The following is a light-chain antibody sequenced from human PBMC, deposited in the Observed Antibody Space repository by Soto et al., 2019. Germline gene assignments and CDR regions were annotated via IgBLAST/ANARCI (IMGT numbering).Light chain of an antibody. J-gene: IGKJ1*01. Sequence: DIVLTQTPGTLSLSPGERATLSCRASQSVSSHLAWYQQKPGQAPSLLIYGASTRATGIPDRFSGSGSGTDFTLTISRLEPEDFAVYYCQQYSSSRTFGQGTKVDIK. CDR1: QSVSSH. CDR2: GAS. CDR3: QQYSSSRT. V-gene: IGKV3-20*01.